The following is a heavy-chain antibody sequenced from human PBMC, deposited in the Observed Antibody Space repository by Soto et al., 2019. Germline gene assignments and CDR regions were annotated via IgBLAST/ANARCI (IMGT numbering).Heavy chain of an antibody. CDR2: ISGGGTTI. CDR3: ARAPRNFYYNGMDV. J-gene: IGHJ6*02. V-gene: IGHV3-48*03. Sequence: PGGSLRLSCATSGFTFSHYEMNWVRQAPGKGLEWVSYISGGGTTINYAGSVKGRFTVSRDNAKNSLYLQMNSLRAEDTAVYYCARAPRNFYYNGMDVWGHGTTVTVSS. CDR1: GFTFSHYE.